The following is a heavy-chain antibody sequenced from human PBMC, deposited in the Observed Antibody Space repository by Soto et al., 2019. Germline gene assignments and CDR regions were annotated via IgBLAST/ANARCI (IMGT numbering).Heavy chain of an antibody. CDR3: ARELNYYDSSGYYYVRYFDY. Sequence: GGSLRLSCAASGFTVSSNYMSWVRQAPGKGLEWVSVIYSGGSTYYADSVKGRFTISRDNSKNTLYLQMNSLRAEDTAVYYCARELNYYDSSGYYYVRYFDYWGQGT. D-gene: IGHD3-22*01. CDR2: IYSGGST. CDR1: GFTVSSNY. J-gene: IGHJ4*02. V-gene: IGHV3-66*01.